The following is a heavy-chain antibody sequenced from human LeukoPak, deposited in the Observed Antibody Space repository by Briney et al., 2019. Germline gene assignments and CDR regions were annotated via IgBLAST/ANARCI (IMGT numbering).Heavy chain of an antibody. Sequence: GGSLRLSCAASGFTFDDYGMSWVRQAPGKGLEWVSGINWNGGSTGYADSVKGRFTISRDNAKNSLYLQMNSLRAEDTALYYCARGRYYGSGSYPSYFDYWGQGTLVTVSS. D-gene: IGHD3-10*01. J-gene: IGHJ4*02. CDR3: ARGRYYGSGSYPSYFDY. V-gene: IGHV3-20*04. CDR1: GFTFDDYG. CDR2: INWNGGST.